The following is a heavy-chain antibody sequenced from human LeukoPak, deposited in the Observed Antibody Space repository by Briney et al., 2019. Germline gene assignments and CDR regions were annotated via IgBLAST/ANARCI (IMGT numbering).Heavy chain of an antibody. CDR3: ARKGHLVAYYYYYGMDV. V-gene: IGHV3-48*03. Sequence: SGGSLRLSCAASGFTFSSYEMNWVRQAPGKGLDWVSYVSSSGSTIYYADSVKGRFTISRDNAKHSLYLQMNSLRVEDTAGYDCARKGHLVAYYYYYGMDVWGQGTKVTVSS. CDR2: VSSSGSTI. CDR1: GFTFSSYE. D-gene: IGHD2-15*01. J-gene: IGHJ6*02.